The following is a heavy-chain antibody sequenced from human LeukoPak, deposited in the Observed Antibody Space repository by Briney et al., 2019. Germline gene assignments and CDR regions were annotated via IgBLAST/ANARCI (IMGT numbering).Heavy chain of an antibody. CDR2: LSYSGST. CDR1: GGSISSYY. CDR3: ARLPARRVVTTPTYFDF. Sequence: SETLSLTCTVSGGSISSYYWSWIRQPPGKGLEWIGYLSYSGSTNYNPSLRSRVTISGDTSKNQFSLTVTSVTAADTAVYYCARLPARRVVTTPTYFDFWGQGTLVTVSS. D-gene: IGHD2-21*02. V-gene: IGHV4-59*01. J-gene: IGHJ4*02.